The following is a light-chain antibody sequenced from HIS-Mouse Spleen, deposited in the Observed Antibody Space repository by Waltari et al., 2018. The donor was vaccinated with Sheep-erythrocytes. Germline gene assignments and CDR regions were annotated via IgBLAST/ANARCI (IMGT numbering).Light chain of an antibody. V-gene: IGLV2-11*01. Sequence: QSALTQPRSVSGSPGQSVTISYTGTSSDVGGYNYVSWYQQHPGKAPKLMIYDVSKRPAWVPDRVSGAKSGNTASLTISGLQAEDEADYYCCSYAGSYNHVFATGTKVTVL. J-gene: IGLJ1*01. CDR3: CSYAGSYNHV. CDR2: DVS. CDR1: SSDVGGYNY.